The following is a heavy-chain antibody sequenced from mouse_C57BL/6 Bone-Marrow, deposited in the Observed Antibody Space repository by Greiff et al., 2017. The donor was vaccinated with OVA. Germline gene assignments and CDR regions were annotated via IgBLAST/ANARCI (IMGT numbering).Heavy chain of an antibody. D-gene: IGHD2-5*01. Sequence: VQLKESGAELVRPGASVKLSCTASGFNIKDDYMHWVKQRPEQGLEWIGWIDPENGDTEYASKFQGKATITADTSSNTAYLQLSSLTSEDTAVYYCTTNRNYVAYWGQGTLVTVSA. CDR2: IDPENGDT. CDR1: GFNIKDDY. V-gene: IGHV14-4*01. CDR3: TTNRNYVAY. J-gene: IGHJ3*01.